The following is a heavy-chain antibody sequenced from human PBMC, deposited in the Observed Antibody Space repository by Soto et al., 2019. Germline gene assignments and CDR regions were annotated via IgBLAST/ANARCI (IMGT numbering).Heavy chain of an antibody. CDR3: ARRGDSSGYYLTHAFDI. D-gene: IGHD3-22*01. CDR2: IYYSGST. V-gene: IGHV4-31*03. Sequence: QVQLQESGPGLVKPSQTLSLTCTVSGGSISSGGYYWSWIRQHPGKGLEWIGYIYYSGSTYYNPSRKSRVTISVNTAKNQFSLKLSSVTAADTAVYYCARRGDSSGYYLTHAFDIWGQGTMVTVSS. J-gene: IGHJ3*02. CDR1: GGSISSGGYY.